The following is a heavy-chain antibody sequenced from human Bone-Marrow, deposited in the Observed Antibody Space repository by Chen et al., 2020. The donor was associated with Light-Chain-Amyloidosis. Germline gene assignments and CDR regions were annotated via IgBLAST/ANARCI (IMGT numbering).Heavy chain of an antibody. CDR2: IIPIYGTT. V-gene: IGHV1-69*01. Sequence: QVQLVQSGAAVKKPGSSVKVSCKAPVGTFSSDAISWGRQAPGQGLEWMGGIIPIYGTTNYAQKFQGRVTMTADESTNTAYMELSNLRSEDSAVYYCARVSGGDYGPHFFYSFGLDVWGLGTTVTVSS. CDR3: ARVSGGDYGPHFFYSFGLDV. D-gene: IGHD2-21*02. CDR1: VGTFSSDA. J-gene: IGHJ6*02.